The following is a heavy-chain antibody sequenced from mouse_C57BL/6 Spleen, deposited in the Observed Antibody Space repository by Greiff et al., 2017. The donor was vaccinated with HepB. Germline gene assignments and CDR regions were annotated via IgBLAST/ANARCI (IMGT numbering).Heavy chain of an antibody. CDR3: ARGDITTIVAGDY. D-gene: IGHD1-1*01. Sequence: VQLQESGAELARPGASVKMSCKASGYTFTSYTMHWVKQRPGQGLEWIGYINPSSGYTKYNQKFKDKATLTADKSSSTAYMQLSSLTSEDSAVYYCARGDITTIVAGDYWGQGTTLTVSS. CDR2: INPSSGYT. CDR1: GYTFTSYT. J-gene: IGHJ2*01. V-gene: IGHV1-4*01.